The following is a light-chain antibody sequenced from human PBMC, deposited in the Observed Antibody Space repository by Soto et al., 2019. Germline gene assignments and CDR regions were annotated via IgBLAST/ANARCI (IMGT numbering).Light chain of an antibody. CDR2: EVS. V-gene: IGLV2-14*01. J-gene: IGLJ1*01. CDR3: SSSTSITALV. Sequence: SLLTKPASVSFCPGPSITISRTATSKDVGSYDFVSWYHQQPGKAPKLLIYEVSNRPSGVSHRFSGSKSGNPASLTISGLQSEDEADFYCSSSTSITALVVGSGTKVTVL. CDR1: SKDVGSYDF.